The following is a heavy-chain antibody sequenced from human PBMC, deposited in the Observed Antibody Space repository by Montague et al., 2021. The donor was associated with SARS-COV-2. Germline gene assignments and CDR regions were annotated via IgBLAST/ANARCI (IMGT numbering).Heavy chain of an antibody. V-gene: IGHV3-30-3*01. J-gene: IGHJ3*02. CDR3: ARGRGVITFGGIIGYDAFDI. CDR2: ISYDGSNK. Sequence: SLRLSCAASGFTFSSYAIHWVRQAPGKGLEWVAVISYDGSNKYYADSVKGRFTISRDNSKNTLYLQMNSLKAKDTAVYYCARGRGVITFGGIIGYDAFDIWGQGTMVTVSS. D-gene: IGHD3-16*02. CDR1: GFTFSSYA.